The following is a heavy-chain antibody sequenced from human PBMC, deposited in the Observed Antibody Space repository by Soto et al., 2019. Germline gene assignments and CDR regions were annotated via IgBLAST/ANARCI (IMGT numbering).Heavy chain of an antibody. CDR1: GCSIISSSYY. CDR3: ARHYYDTLGY. D-gene: IGHD3-22*01. V-gene: IGHV4-39*01. CDR2: IYYSGST. Sequence: PSETLSLTCTVSGCSIISSSYYWGWIRQPPGKGLEWIGSIYYSGSTYYNPSLKSRVTISVDTSKNQFSLKLSSVTAADTAVYYCARHYYDTLGYWGQGTLVTVS. J-gene: IGHJ4*02.